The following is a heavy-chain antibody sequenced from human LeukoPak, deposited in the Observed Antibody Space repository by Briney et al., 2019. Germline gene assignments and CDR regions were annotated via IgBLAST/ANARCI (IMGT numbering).Heavy chain of an antibody. V-gene: IGHV3-23*01. CDR1: GFIFNNYA. J-gene: IGHJ3*01. D-gene: IGHD3-10*01. CDR3: AKDSYASGRPLHTFDV. Sequence: GGSLRLSCAASGFIFNNYAMSWVRQAPGKGLEWVSGISGDGASTHYAESAKGQFTISRDNSQNTLFLQMNSLRVEDTAIYYCAKDSYASGRPLHTFDVWGQGTMVTVSS. CDR2: ISGDGAST.